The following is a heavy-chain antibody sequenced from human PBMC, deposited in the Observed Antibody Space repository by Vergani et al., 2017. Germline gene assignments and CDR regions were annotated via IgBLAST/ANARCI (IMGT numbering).Heavy chain of an antibody. CDR3: ARDRVRTPDQSDAFDI. V-gene: IGHV1-69*17. J-gene: IGHJ3*02. Sequence: QVQLVQSGAEVKKPGSSVKVSCKASGGTFSSYAISWVRQAPGQGLEWMGGIIPIFGIANYAQKFQGRVTITADKSTSTAYMELSSLRSEDTAVYYCARDRVRTPDQSDAFDIWGQGTMVTVSS. CDR1: GGTFSSYA. D-gene: IGHD1-1*01. CDR2: IIPIFGIA.